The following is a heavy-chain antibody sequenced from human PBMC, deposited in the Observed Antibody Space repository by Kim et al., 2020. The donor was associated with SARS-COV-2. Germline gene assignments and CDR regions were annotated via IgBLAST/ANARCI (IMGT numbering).Heavy chain of an antibody. CDR1: GFTFSSYA. CDR3: SKEHLCSSTSCHFEY. Sequence: GGSLRLSCAASGFTFSSYAMSWVRQAPGKGLEWVSAISGSGGSTYYADSVKGRFTISRDNSKNTLYLQMNSRRAEDPAVYYCSKEHLCSSTSCHFEYWGQGSLVTVPS. V-gene: IGHV3-23*01. CDR2: ISGSGGST. D-gene: IGHD2-2*01. J-gene: IGHJ4*02.